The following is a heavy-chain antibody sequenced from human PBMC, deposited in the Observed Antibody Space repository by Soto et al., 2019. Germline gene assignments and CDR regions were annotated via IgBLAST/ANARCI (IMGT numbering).Heavy chain of an antibody. V-gene: IGHV4-4*02. CDR1: GDSISSSHW. D-gene: IGHD1-1*01. J-gene: IGHJ4*02. CDR3: ARQLERGGLPEGFDY. CDR2: IFHSGTT. Sequence: QVQLQESGPGLVEPSGTLSLTCVVSGDSISSSHWWSWVRQPPGKGLEWIGEIFHSGTTKYNPSLESRVTMSVDKSNNQLSLQLSSVTAADTAVYYCARQLERGGLPEGFDYWGQGTLATVSS.